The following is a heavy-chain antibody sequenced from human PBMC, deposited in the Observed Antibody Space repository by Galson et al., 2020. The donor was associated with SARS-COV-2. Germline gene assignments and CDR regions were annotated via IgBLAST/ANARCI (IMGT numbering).Heavy chain of an antibody. CDR3: ARVPNNGDNTRAAFDL. J-gene: IGHJ3*01. V-gene: IGHV4-39*01. Sequence: SETLSLTCTVSGGSMTKTHYYWGWIRPPPGKGLEWIGPTSYLGITSENPSPTSRLAMSLDSSKSQFSLRLTSVTAADTAVYFCARVPNNGDNTRAAFDLWGQGTMVIVSS. CDR2: TSYLGIT. CDR1: GGSMTKTHYY. D-gene: IGHD4-17*01.